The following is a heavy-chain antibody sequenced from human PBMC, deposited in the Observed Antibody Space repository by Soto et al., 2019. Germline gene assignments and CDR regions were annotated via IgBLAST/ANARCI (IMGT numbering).Heavy chain of an antibody. CDR3: ARQPTSGSYTSAPPDPFYY. V-gene: IGHV4-59*08. Sequence: SETLSLTCTVSGGSISSYYWSWIRQPPGKGLEWIGYIYYSGSTNYNPSLKSRVTISVDTSKNQFSLKLSSVTAADTAVYYCARQPTSGSYTSAPPDPFYYWGQGTLVSVS. CDR2: IYYSGST. D-gene: IGHD1-26*01. CDR1: GGSISSYY. J-gene: IGHJ4*02.